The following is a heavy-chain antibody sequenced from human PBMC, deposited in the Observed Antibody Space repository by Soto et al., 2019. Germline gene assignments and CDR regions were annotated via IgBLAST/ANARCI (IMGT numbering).Heavy chain of an antibody. V-gene: IGHV3-30-3*01. CDR3: ARGFLEWLLYTAFDY. Sequence: QVQLVESGGGVVQPGRSLRLSCAASGFTFSSYAMHWVRQAPGKGLEWVAVISYDGSNKYYADSVKGRFTISRDNSKNTLYLQMNSLRAEDTAVYYCARGFLEWLLYTAFDYWGQGTLLTVSS. D-gene: IGHD3-3*01. J-gene: IGHJ4*02. CDR1: GFTFSSYA. CDR2: ISYDGSNK.